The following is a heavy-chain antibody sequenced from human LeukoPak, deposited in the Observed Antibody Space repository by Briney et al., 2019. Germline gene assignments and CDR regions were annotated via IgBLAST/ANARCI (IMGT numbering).Heavy chain of an antibody. CDR3: ARPYDILTGYLYFGY. V-gene: IGHV5-51*01. Sequence: GESLKISCKGSGYSFTSYWIGWVRQMPGKGLEWMGIIYPGDSDTRYSPSFQGQVTISADKSISTAYLQWSSLKASDTAMYYCARPYDILTGYLYFGYWGQGTLVTVSS. CDR1: GYSFTSYW. J-gene: IGHJ4*02. CDR2: IYPGDSDT. D-gene: IGHD3-9*01.